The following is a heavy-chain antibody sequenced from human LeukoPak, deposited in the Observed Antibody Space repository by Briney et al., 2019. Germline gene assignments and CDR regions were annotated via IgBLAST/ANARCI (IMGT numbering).Heavy chain of an antibody. V-gene: IGHV3-23*01. CDR2: ISGSGGST. CDR3: AKDSTTVVTWTADY. Sequence: GGSLRLSCAASGFTFSSYAMSWVRQAPGKGLEWVSAISGSGGSTYYADSVKGRFTISRDNSKITLYLQMNSLRAEDTAVYYCAKDSTTVVTWTADYWGQGTLVTVSS. D-gene: IGHD4-23*01. CDR1: GFTFSSYA. J-gene: IGHJ4*02.